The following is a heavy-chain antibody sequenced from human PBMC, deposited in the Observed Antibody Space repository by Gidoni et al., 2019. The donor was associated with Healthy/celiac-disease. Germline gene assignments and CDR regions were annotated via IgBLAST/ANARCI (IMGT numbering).Heavy chain of an antibody. CDR3: ARDPGLVRGVIQGSLWYFDL. CDR2: ISAYNGNT. V-gene: IGHV1-18*01. J-gene: IGHJ2*01. D-gene: IGHD3-10*01. Sequence: VQLVQSGAEVKKPGASVKVSCKASGYTFTSYGISWVRQAPGQGLEWMGWISAYNGNTTYAQKLQGRVTMTTDTSTSTAYMELRSLRSDDTAVYYCARDPGLVRGVIQGSLWYFDLWGRGTLVTVSS. CDR1: GYTFTSYG.